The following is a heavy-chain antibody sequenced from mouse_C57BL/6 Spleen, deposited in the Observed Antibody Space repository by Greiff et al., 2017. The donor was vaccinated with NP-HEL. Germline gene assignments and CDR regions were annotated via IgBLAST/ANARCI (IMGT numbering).Heavy chain of an antibody. CDR1: GFTFSDYG. CDR2: ISSGSSTI. CDR3: ARGLKANGYFDV. Sequence: VQLVESGGGLVKPGGSLKLSCAASGFTFSDYGMHWVRQAPEKGLEWVAYISSGSSTIYYADTVKGRFTISRDNAKNTLLLKMTSLRYEDTAMYYCARGLKANGYFDVWGTGTTVTVSS. V-gene: IGHV5-17*01. J-gene: IGHJ1*03.